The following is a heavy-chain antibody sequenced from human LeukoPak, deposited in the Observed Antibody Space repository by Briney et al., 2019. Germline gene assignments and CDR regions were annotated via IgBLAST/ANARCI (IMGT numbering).Heavy chain of an antibody. V-gene: IGHV3-11*04. J-gene: IGHJ4*02. D-gene: IGHD6-13*01. CDR3: ARESWYRFEY. Sequence: GGSLRLSCAASGFFFSDYYMSWIRQTPGKGLEWIAYMSSDGSPNKYADSVKGRLTMSGDNAQNSVHLQMNNLRVDDTAIYYCARESWYRFEYWGQGTVVTVSS. CDR2: MSSDGSPN. CDR1: GFFFSDYY.